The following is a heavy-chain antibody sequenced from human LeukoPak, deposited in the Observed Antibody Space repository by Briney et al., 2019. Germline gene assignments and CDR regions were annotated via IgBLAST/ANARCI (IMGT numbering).Heavy chain of an antibody. Sequence: ASVKVSCEASGYTFTSYGISWVRQAPGQGLEWMGWISAYNGNTNYAQKLQGRVTMTTDTSTSTAYMELRSLRSDDTAVYYCARTPYYDSSGYHPDGWFDPGGQGTLVTVSS. J-gene: IGHJ5*02. CDR1: GYTFTSYG. CDR3: ARTPYYDSSGYHPDGWFDP. V-gene: IGHV1-18*01. D-gene: IGHD3-22*01. CDR2: ISAYNGNT.